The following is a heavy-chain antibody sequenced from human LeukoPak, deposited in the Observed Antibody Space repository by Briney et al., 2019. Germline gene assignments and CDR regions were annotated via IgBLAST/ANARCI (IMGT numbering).Heavy chain of an antibody. J-gene: IGHJ6*03. CDR2: INYDGSKE. Sequence: PGVSLRLSCAASGFTFSRFGMHWVRQAPGKGLEWETFINYDGSKEYYADSVKGRFTISRDSSKNTLYLQMNSLRAEDTAVYYCAKDEVVPSYYYIDVWGKGTTVTVSS. D-gene: IGHD2-2*01. V-gene: IGHV3-30*02. CDR3: AKDEVVPSYYYIDV. CDR1: GFTFSRFG.